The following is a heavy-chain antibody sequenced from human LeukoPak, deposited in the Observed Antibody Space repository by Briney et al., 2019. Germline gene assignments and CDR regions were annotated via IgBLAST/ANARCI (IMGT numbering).Heavy chain of an antibody. CDR2: INPNSGGT. J-gene: IGHJ5*02. CDR3: ARDRNSPPPNWFDP. V-gene: IGHV1-2*02. Sequence: ASVKVSCKASGYTFTGYYMHWVRQAPGQGLEWMGWINPNSGGTNYAQKFQGRVTMTRGTSISTAYMELSRLRSDDTAVYYCARDRNSPPPNWFDPWGQGTLVTVSS. D-gene: IGHD2/OR15-2a*01. CDR1: GYTFTGYY.